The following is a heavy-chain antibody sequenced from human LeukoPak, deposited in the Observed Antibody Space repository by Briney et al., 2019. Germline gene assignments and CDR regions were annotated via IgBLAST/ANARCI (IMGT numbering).Heavy chain of an antibody. Sequence: ASVKVSCKASGYTLTGYYMHWVRQAPGQGLEWMGWINPNSGGTNYAQKFQGRVTMTRDTSISTAYMELSRLRSDDTAVYCCARDWGIAVAPFDYWGQGTLVTVSS. CDR1: GYTLTGYY. CDR2: INPNSGGT. CDR3: ARDWGIAVAPFDY. J-gene: IGHJ4*02. D-gene: IGHD6-19*01. V-gene: IGHV1-2*02.